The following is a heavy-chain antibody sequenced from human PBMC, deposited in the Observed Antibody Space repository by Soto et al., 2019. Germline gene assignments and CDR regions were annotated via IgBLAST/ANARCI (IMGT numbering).Heavy chain of an antibody. CDR3: ARAFYP. V-gene: IGHV4-59*01. CDR1: GGSISSFY. Sequence: QVQLQESGPGLVKPSETLSLTCIVSGGSISSFYWSWIRQPPGKGLEWVGGIYYNGSATYNPSLKSRVTMAVDMSKNHLFLTLNSVTAADTAGYYCARAFYPWGQGTLVT. J-gene: IGHJ5*02. CDR2: IYYNGSA.